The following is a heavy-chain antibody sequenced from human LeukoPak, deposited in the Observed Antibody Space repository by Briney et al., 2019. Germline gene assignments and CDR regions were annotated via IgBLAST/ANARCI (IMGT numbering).Heavy chain of an antibody. J-gene: IGHJ4*02. V-gene: IGHV3-23*01. Sequence: GSLRLSCAASGFTFSSYAMSWVRQAPGKGLEWVSAISGSGGSTYYADSVKGRFTISRDNSKNTLYLQMNSLRAEDTVVYYCAKDGPVLRYFDWLLGMLDYWGQGTLVTVSS. CDR1: GFTFSSYA. D-gene: IGHD3-9*01. CDR2: ISGSGGST. CDR3: AKDGPVLRYFDWLLGMLDY.